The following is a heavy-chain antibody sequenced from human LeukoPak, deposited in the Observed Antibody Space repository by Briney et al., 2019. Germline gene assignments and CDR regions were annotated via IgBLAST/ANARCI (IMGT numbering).Heavy chain of an antibody. CDR1: GGSISSGGYY. J-gene: IGHJ6*02. Sequence: SETLSLTCTVSGGSISSGGYYWSWLRQHPGKGLEWIGYIYYSGSTYYNPSLKSRVTISVDTSKNQFSLKLSSVTAADTAVYYCARDNTLIYYYGMDVWGQGTTVTVSS. CDR3: ARDNTLIYYYGMDV. CDR2: IYYSGST. V-gene: IGHV4-31*03.